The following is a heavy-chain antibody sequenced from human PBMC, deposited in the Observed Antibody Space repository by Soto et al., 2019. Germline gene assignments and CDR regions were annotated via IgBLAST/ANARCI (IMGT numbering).Heavy chain of an antibody. V-gene: IGHV3-30*18. J-gene: IGHJ6*02. CDR2: ISYDGSNK. Sequence: GGSLRLSCAASGFTFSSYGMHWVRQAPGKGLEWVAVISYDGSNKYYADSVKGRFTISRDNSKNTLYLQMNSLRAEDTAVYYCAKAAGYSSGWYLYYYGMDVWGQGTTVTVSS. D-gene: IGHD6-19*01. CDR3: AKAAGYSSGWYLYYYGMDV. CDR1: GFTFSSYG.